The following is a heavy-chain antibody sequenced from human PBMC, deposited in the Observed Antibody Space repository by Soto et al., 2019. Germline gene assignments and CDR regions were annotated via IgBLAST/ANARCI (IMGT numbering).Heavy chain of an antibody. J-gene: IGHJ6*02. CDR2: FYYSGYT. D-gene: IGHD3-10*01. V-gene: IGHV4-59*01. CDR1: GGSIRSCY. CDR3: ATGGGRFNYGMAV. Sequence: PSETLSLTCTVSGGSIRSCYWSWIRQPPGKRLEWIGYFYYSGYTNYNPSLNSRVTISVGTSKNQLSLKLSSVTAADTAVYYCATGGGRFNYGMAVWGQGTTVTVSS.